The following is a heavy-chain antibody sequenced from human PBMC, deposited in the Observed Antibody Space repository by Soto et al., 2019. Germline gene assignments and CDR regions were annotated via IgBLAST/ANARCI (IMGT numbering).Heavy chain of an antibody. CDR3: ARGSGFRYYYYYGIDV. V-gene: IGHV4-34*01. CDR1: GGSFSDYY. CDR2: INHSGST. Sequence: QVQLQQWGAGLLKPSETLSLTCAVYGGSFSDYYWSWIRQPPGKGLVWIGEINHSGSTNYNPSLKSRLNMSVDTSKTQFSLKLSSVTAADTAVYYCARGSGFRYYYYYGIDVWGQGTTVTVSS. D-gene: IGHD3-10*01. J-gene: IGHJ6*02.